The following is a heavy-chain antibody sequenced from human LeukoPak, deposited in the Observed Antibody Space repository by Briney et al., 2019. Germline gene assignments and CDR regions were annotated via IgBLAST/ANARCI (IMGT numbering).Heavy chain of an antibody. V-gene: IGHV4-4*07. J-gene: IGHJ4*02. CDR2: ISTTEST. CDR3: AREVEMARQFDY. Sequence: VSPSETLSLTCSVSSGSITSHFWSWIRQPAGKGLEWIGRISTTESTNYNPSLKSRVTMSVDTSTNQLSLKLSSVTAADTAVYYCAREVEMARQFDYWGQGTLVTVSS. D-gene: IGHD5-24*01. CDR1: SGSITSHF.